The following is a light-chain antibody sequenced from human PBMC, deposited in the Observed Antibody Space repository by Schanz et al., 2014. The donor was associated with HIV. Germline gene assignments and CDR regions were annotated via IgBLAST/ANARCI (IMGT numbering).Light chain of an antibody. CDR1: QSVLYSSNNKNY. V-gene: IGKV4-1*01. Sequence: DIVMTQSPDSLAVSLGERATINCKSSQSVLYSSNNKNYLAWYQQKPGQPPKLLIYWASTRESGVPDRFSGSGSATDFTRTISSLQAEDVAVYYCQQRSNWPSFGQGTRLEIK. CDR2: WAS. CDR3: QQRSNWPS. J-gene: IGKJ5*01.